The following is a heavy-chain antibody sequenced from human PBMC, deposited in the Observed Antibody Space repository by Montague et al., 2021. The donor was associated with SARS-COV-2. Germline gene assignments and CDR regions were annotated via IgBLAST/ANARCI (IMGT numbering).Heavy chain of an antibody. Sequence: SETLSLTCAFTRGSTVFYYGTWIRQPAGKRLELSWLVYGSFTTRDNGSLKSRVTWSVDTSANQFSLRVNSVTAADTAVYYCARSGGKFGEAYDYLDPGILVTVSS. CDR2: VYGSFTT. CDR1: RGSTVFYY. CDR3: ARSGGKFGEAYDY. J-gene: IGHJ4*02. V-gene: IGHV4-4*07. D-gene: IGHD3-10*01.